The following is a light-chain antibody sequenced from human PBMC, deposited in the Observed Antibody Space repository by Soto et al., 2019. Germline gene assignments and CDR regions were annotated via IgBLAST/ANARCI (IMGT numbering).Light chain of an antibody. CDR2: DVS. J-gene: IGLJ2*01. CDR3: SSYTSSSTLV. Sequence: QSALTQPASVSGSPGQSITISCTGTSSDVGGYNYVSWYQQHPGKAPKHMIYDVSNRPSGVSNRFSGSKSGNTASLTISGLQAEYEADYYCSSYTSSSTLVFGGGTQLTVL. CDR1: SSDVGGYNY. V-gene: IGLV2-14*01.